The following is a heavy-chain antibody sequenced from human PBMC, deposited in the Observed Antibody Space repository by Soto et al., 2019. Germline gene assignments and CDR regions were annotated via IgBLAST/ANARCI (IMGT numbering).Heavy chain of an antibody. CDR1: GYTFSSYD. CDR3: APGPRTATLRGVIWFDP. V-gene: IGHV1-8*01. J-gene: IGHJ5*02. CDR2: MNPNSSNT. D-gene: IGHD3-10*01. Sequence: ASVKVSCKASGYTFSSYDINWVRQATGQGLEWMGWMNPNSSNTGYAQKFQGRVTMTSNTSISTAYMELSSLRSEDTAVYYCAPGPRTATLRGVIWFDPWGQGTLVTVSS.